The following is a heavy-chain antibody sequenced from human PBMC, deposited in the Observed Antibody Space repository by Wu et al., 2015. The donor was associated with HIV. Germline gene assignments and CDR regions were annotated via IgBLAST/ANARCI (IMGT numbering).Heavy chain of an antibody. V-gene: IGHV1-69*05. Sequence: QVQLVQSGAEVKKPGSSVKVSCKASGGTFSSYAISWVRQAPGQGLEWMGGIIPIFGTANYAQNFQGRVTITTDESKSTVYMELSSLRSEDTAVYYCVRNTDSVATSLYSLGVWGQGTTVTVSS. CDR1: GGTFSSYA. CDR3: VRNTDSVATSLYSLGV. D-gene: IGHD5-12*01. CDR2: IIPIFGTA. J-gene: IGHJ6*02.